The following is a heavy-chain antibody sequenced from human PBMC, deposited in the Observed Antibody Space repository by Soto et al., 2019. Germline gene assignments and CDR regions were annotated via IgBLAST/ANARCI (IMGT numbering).Heavy chain of an antibody. Sequence: GGSLRLSCAASGFTFSNYAMSWVRQAPGKGLEWVSSISGSGVGTHYADSVKGRFTISRDHSKNTLYLQLSSLRAEDTALYYCAKRGSSVSYYFDCWGQGTLVTVSS. CDR1: GFTFSNYA. J-gene: IGHJ4*02. D-gene: IGHD2-2*01. CDR3: AKRGSSVSYYFDC. V-gene: IGHV3-23*01. CDR2: ISGSGVGT.